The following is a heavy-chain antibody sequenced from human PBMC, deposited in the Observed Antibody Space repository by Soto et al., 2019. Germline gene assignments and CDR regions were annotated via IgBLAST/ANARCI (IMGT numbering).Heavy chain of an antibody. J-gene: IGHJ4*02. V-gene: IGHV3-66*01. Sequence: VQLAESGGGLVQPGGSLRLSCAASGLTVSRNYMSWVRQAPGKGLEWVSVIYNAGSTNYADSVKGRFTISRDNSKNTLYLQMNSLRVEDTAVYYCATLGDGYWGQGTLVTVSS. CDR3: ATLGDGY. CDR1: GLTVSRNY. CDR2: IYNAGST.